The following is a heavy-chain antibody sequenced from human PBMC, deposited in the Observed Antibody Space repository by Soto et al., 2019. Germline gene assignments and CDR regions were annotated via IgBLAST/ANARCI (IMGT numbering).Heavy chain of an antibody. CDR3: ARAGQQLCNYYMDV. CDR1: GGTFSSYT. J-gene: IGHJ6*03. CDR2: IIPILGIA. D-gene: IGHD6-13*01. V-gene: IGHV1-69*02. Sequence: QVQLVQSGAEVQKPGSSVKVSCKASGGTFSSYTISWVRQAPGQGPEWMGRIIPILGIANYAQKFQGRVTITADKSTSRAYMELSSLRSEDTAVYYCARAGQQLCNYYMDVWGKGTTVTVSS.